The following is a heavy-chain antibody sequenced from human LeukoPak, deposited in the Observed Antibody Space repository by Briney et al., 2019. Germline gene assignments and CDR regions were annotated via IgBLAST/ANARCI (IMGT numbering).Heavy chain of an antibody. D-gene: IGHD3-10*01. CDR1: GGSISSYY. CDR2: IYYSGST. Sequence: ASETLSLTCTVSGGSISSYYWSWIRQPPGKGLEWIGFIYYSGSTSYNPSLKSRVTISVDTSKNQFSLKLSSVTAADTAVYYCARAGYGSGSYYYYYYMDVWGKGTTVTVSS. CDR3: ARAGYGSGSYYYYYYMDV. J-gene: IGHJ6*03. V-gene: IGHV4-59*12.